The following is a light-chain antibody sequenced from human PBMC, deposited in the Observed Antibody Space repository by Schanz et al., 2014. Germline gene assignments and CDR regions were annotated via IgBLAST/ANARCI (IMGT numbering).Light chain of an antibody. CDR2: DVT. CDR3: SSYGGSHNYV. Sequence: QSALTQPASVSGSPGQSITISCTGTSSDVGRYNYVSWYQQHPGKPPKLMISDVTKRPSGVPDRFSGSKSGNTASLTVSGLQAEDEADYYCSSYGGSHNYVFGTGTKLTVL. J-gene: IGLJ1*01. V-gene: IGLV2-8*01. CDR1: SSDVGRYNY.